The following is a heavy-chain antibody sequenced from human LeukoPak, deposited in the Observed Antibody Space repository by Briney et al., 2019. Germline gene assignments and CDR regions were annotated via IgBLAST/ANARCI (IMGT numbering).Heavy chain of an antibody. D-gene: IGHD6-13*01. V-gene: IGHV4-59*08. CDR2: IYYSGST. J-gene: IGHJ3*02. CDR3: ARHYIAAGGGDAFDI. CDR1: GGSMRSYY. Sequence: SETLSLTCTVSGGSMRSYYWSWIRQPAGEGLEWIGYIYYSGSTNYNPSLKSRVTISVDTSKNQFSLKLSSVTAADTAVYYCARHYIAAGGGDAFDIWGQETMVTVSS.